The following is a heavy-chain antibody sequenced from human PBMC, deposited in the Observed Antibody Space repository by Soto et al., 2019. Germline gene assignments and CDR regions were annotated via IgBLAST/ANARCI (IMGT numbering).Heavy chain of an antibody. CDR2: ISYDGSNK. V-gene: IGHV3-30*18. CDR3: AKDRSEGIAVAGPFDY. CDR1: GFTFSSYG. Sequence: PGGSLRLSCAASGFTFSSYGMHWVRQAPGKGLEWVAVISYDGSNKYYADSVKGRFTISRDNSKNALDLQMNSLRAEDTAVYYCAKDRSEGIAVAGPFDYWGQGTLVTVSS. J-gene: IGHJ4*02. D-gene: IGHD6-19*01.